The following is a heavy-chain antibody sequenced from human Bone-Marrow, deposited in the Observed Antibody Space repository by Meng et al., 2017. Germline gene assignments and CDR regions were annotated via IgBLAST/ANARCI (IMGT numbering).Heavy chain of an antibody. V-gene: IGHV4-38-2*02. CDR2: IYHSGST. Sequence: SETLSLTCTVSGYSISSGYYWGWIRQPPGKGLEWIGSIYHSGSTYYNPSLKSRVTISVDTSKNQFSLKLSSVTAADTAVYYCASSPGCSSTSCPAGYWGQGTLVTGAS. CDR1: GYSISSGYY. D-gene: IGHD2-2*01. J-gene: IGHJ4*01. CDR3: ASSPGCSSTSCPAGY.